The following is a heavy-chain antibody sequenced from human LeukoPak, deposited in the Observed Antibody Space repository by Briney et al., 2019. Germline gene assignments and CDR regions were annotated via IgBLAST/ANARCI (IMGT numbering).Heavy chain of an antibody. CDR1: GFTFSNYW. D-gene: IGHD5-18*01. J-gene: IGHJ4*02. Sequence: GGSLRLSRAASGFTFSNYWMSWVRQAPGKGLEWVANIKYDEIEKYHEDSVKGRFTISRDNAKNSIYLQMNSLRAEDTAVYYCARDTGALVTHFDYWGQGTLVTVSS. CDR2: IKYDEIEK. CDR3: ARDTGALVTHFDY. V-gene: IGHV3-7*03.